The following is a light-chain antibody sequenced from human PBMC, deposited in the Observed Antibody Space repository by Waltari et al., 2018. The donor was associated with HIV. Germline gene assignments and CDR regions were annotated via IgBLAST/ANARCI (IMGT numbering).Light chain of an antibody. V-gene: IGLV2-14*03. CDR2: DAT. J-gene: IGLJ1*01. Sequence: HSALTQPASVSGSPGQSISISCSGTGYDIGVYDFVSWYQQHPGRPPKLIIYDATNRPSDVSDRFSASKSGTTASLTITGLQDEDEADYFCSSFTTSQTYVFGSGTRVTVL. CDR3: SSFTTSQTYV. CDR1: GYDIGVYDF.